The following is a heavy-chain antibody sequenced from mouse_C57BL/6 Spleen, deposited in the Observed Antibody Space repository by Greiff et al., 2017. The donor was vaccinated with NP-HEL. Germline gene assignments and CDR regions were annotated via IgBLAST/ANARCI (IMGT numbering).Heavy chain of an antibody. V-gene: IGHV14-3*01. CDR2: IDPANGNT. Sequence: EVQLQQSVAELVRPGASVELSCTASGFNIKNTYMHWVKQRPEQGLEWIGRIDPANGNTKYAPKFQGKATITADTSSNTAYLQLSSLTSEDTAIYYCASFTTVVATDFDVWGTGTTVTVSS. J-gene: IGHJ1*03. CDR1: GFNIKNTY. CDR3: ASFTTVVATDFDV. D-gene: IGHD1-1*01.